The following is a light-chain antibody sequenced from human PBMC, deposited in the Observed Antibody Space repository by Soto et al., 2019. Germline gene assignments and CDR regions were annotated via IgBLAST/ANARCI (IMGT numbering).Light chain of an antibody. CDR2: GAS. CDR1: QSVSSSY. V-gene: IGKV3-20*01. CDR3: QVYGSSSFT. J-gene: IGKJ3*01. Sequence: EIVLTQSPGTLSLSPGERTTLSCRASQSVSSSYFAWYQQKPGQAPRLLIYGASSRATGIPDRFSGSGSGTDFTLTISRLEPEDFAVYYCQVYGSSSFTFGPGTKVDIK.